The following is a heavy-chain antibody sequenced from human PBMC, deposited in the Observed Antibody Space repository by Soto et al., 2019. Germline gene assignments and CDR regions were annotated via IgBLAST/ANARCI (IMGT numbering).Heavy chain of an antibody. D-gene: IGHD3-10*01. Sequence: PWVSLRLSWVAYGFTFSSYDMHWVRQATGKGLEWVSAIGTAGDTYYPGSVKGRFTISRENAKNSLYLQMNSLRAGDTAVYYCARGQGDVRGPPLEPWGQGTLVTV. V-gene: IGHV3-13*01. CDR2: IGTAGDT. J-gene: IGHJ5*02. CDR1: GFTFSSYD. CDR3: ARGQGDVRGPPLEP.